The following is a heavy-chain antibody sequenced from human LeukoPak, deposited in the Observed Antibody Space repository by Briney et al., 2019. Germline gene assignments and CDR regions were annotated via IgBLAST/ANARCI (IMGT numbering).Heavy chain of an antibody. D-gene: IGHD6-19*01. CDR2: ISGDGGST. CDR3: ARESERSGWYDY. CDR1: GFIFDDYA. J-gene: IGHJ4*02. V-gene: IGHV3-43*02. Sequence: GGSLRLSCAAPGFIFDDYAIHWVRQAPGKGLEWVSLISGDGGSTFYADSVKGRFTISRDNGKNSLYLQMSSLRSEDTALYYCARESERSGWYDYWGQGTLVTVSS.